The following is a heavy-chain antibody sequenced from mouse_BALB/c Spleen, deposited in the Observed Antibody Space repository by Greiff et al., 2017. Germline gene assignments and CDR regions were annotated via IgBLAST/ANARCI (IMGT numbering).Heavy chain of an antibody. D-gene: IGHD1-1*01. Sequence: VQLQQSGGGLVQPGGSLKLSCAASGFDFSRYWMSWVRQAPGKGLEWIGEINPDSSTINYTPSLKDKFIISRDNAKNTLYLQMSKVRSEDTALYYCARIYYYGSSCDDWGQGTTLTVSA. J-gene: IGHJ2*01. CDR2: INPDSSTI. CDR1: GFDFSRYW. V-gene: IGHV4-1*02. CDR3: ARIYYYGSSCDD.